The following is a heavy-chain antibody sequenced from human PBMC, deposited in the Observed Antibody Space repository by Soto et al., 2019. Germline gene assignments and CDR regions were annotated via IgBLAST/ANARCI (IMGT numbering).Heavy chain of an antibody. CDR3: ATDSNDSSGYYSLLAGLDP. CDR2: IIPIFGTA. V-gene: IGHV1-69*13. CDR1: GATFSSYA. J-gene: IGHJ5*02. D-gene: IGHD3-22*01. Sequence: ASVKVSCKASGATFSSYAISWVRQAPGQGLEWMGWIIPIFGTAIYAQKFQGRVTITADESTSTAYMELRSLRSEDAAVYYCATDSNDSSGYYSLLAGLDPWGQGTLVTVSS.